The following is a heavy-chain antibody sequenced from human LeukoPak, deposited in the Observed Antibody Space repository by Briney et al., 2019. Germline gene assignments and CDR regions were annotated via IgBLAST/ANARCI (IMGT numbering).Heavy chain of an antibody. CDR2: INSSGGST. CDR1: GYTFTNFY. V-gene: IGHV1-46*01. J-gene: IGHJ3*02. CDR3: AVFDSDAFDI. D-gene: IGHD3-9*01. Sequence: ASVKVSCKASGYTFTNFYMHWVRQAPGQGLEWMGVINSSGGSTGYAQKFQGRVTMTRDMSTSTVYMDLSSLRSEDTAVYYCAVFDSDAFDIWGQGTMVTVSS.